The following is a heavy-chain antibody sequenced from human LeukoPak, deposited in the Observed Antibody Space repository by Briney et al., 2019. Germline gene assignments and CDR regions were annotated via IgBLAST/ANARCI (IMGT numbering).Heavy chain of an antibody. CDR2: IYYSGST. D-gene: IGHD5-12*01. J-gene: IGHJ3*02. Sequence: SETLSLTCTVSGGSISSYYWSWIRQPPGKGLEWIGYIYYSGSTNYNPSLKSRVTISVDTSKNQFSLKLSSVTAADTAVYYCARHDDDYGAFDIWGQGTMVTVSS. V-gene: IGHV4-59*08. CDR3: ARHDDDYGAFDI. CDR1: GGSISSYY.